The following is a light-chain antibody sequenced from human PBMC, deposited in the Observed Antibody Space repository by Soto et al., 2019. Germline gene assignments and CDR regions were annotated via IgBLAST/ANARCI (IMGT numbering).Light chain of an antibody. Sequence: QSVLTQPASVSGSPGQSITISCTGTSSDVGAYDFVSWYQHYPGKAPKLVTFDVTHRPPGISDRFSGSKSANTASLTISGLQAEDEAFYYCSSYTTRSTLVVGGGTKVTVL. CDR1: SSDVGAYDF. CDR3: SSYTTRSTLV. CDR2: DVT. V-gene: IGLV2-14*01. J-gene: IGLJ2*01.